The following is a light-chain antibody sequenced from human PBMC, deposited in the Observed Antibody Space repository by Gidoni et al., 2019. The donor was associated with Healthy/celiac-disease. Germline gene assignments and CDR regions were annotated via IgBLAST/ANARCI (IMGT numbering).Light chain of an antibody. V-gene: IGLV1-47*01. CDR1: SSNIGSNY. CDR3: AAWDDSLNWV. J-gene: IGLJ3*02. Sequence: QSVLTQPPSASVTPGQRLTISCSGSSSNIGSNYVYWYQQRPGTGPKLLIYRNNQRPSGVPDRFSGSKSGTSASLAISGLRSEDEADYYCAAWDDSLNWVFGGGTKLTVL. CDR2: RNN.